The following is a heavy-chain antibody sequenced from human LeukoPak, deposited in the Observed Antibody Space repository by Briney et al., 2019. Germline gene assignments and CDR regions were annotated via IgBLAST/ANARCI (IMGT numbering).Heavy chain of an antibody. CDR3: ATGNYYNSRGYYTFGH. CDR1: GFTFSRYW. J-gene: IGHJ1*01. V-gene: IGHV3-74*01. D-gene: IGHD3-22*01. CDR2: INGDGSNT. Sequence: GGSLRLSWAASGFTFSRYWMHWVRQAPGKGLVWVSRINGDGSNTSYADSVKGGFTISRDNDKNTLYLQMNSLRAEDTAVYYCATGNYYNSRGYYTFGHWGQGTLVTVSS.